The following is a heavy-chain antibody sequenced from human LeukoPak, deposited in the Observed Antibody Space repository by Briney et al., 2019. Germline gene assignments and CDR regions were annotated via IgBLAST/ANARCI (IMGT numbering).Heavy chain of an antibody. CDR1: GFIFRSYE. CDR3: ARVGAVRRRYFDY. D-gene: IGHD6-19*01. CDR2: ISSGDSTI. J-gene: IGHJ4*02. V-gene: IGHV3-48*03. Sequence: GESLKISCAASGFIFRSYEMNWVRQAPGKGLEWVSYISSGDSTIYYADSVKGRFTISRDNAKHSLYLQMNSLRAEDTAVYYCARVGAVRRRYFDYWGQGTLVTVSS.